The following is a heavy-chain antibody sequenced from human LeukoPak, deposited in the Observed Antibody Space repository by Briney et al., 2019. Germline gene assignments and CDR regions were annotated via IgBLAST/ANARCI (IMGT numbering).Heavy chain of an antibody. CDR3: ARAREMAKLGYFDY. Sequence: SETLSLTCSVSGGSISGYYWTWIRQPAGKGLEWIGRVYTSGSTHYNPSLKTRLTMSVDTSKNQFSLKLSSVTAADTAVYYCARAREMAKLGYFDYWGQGTLVTVSS. CDR1: GGSISGYY. D-gene: IGHD5-24*01. CDR2: VYTSGST. J-gene: IGHJ4*02. V-gene: IGHV4-4*07.